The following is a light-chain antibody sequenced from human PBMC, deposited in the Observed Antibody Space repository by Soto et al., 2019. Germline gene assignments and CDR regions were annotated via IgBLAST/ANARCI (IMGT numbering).Light chain of an antibody. J-gene: IGKJ3*01. CDR1: QSVSSSN. V-gene: IGKV3-20*01. CDR3: QQYDGSLPLFT. CDR2: GAS. Sequence: EIVLTQSPGTLSLSPGERATLSCRASQSVSSSNLAWYQQKPGQAPRLLIYGASTRATGIPDRFSGSGSGTDFTLTISRLEPEDFAVYYCQQYDGSLPLFTFGPGTEVNIK.